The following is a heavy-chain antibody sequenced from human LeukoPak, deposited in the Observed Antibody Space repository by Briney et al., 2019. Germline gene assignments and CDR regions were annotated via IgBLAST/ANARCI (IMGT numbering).Heavy chain of an antibody. CDR2: ISYDGINK. V-gene: IGHV3-30-3*01. CDR3: ATDREGVGAINY. D-gene: IGHD1-26*01. J-gene: IGHJ4*02. CDR1: GFTFSTYA. Sequence: PGGSLRLSCAASGFTFSTYAIHWVRQAPGKGLEWVTIISYDGINKYYADSVKGRFTVSRNSSKNTLYLQMNSLRAEDTAVYYCATDREGVGAINYWGQGTLVTVSS.